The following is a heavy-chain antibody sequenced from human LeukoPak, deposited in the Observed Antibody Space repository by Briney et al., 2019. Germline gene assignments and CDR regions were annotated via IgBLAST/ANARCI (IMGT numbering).Heavy chain of an antibody. Sequence: SETLSLTCAVYGGSFSGYYWSWIRQPPGKGLEWIGEINHSGSTNYNPSLKSRVTISVDTSKNQFSLKLSSVTAADTAVYYCARDSYGSGSYYIGGMDVWGQGNTVTVSS. CDR2: INHSGST. CDR3: ARDSYGSGSYYIGGMDV. CDR1: GGSFSGYY. D-gene: IGHD3-10*01. J-gene: IGHJ6*02. V-gene: IGHV4-34*01.